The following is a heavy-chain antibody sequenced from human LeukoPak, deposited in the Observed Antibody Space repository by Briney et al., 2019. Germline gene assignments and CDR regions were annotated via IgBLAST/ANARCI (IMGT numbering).Heavy chain of an antibody. J-gene: IGHJ1*01. Sequence: PSETLSLTCAVYGGSFSGYYWSWIRQPPGKGLEWIGEINHSGSINYNPSLKSRVTISVDTSKNQFSLKLSSVTAADTAVYYCAGCGYSSSWMRAEYFQHWGQGTLVTVYS. CDR3: AGCGYSSSWMRAEYFQH. V-gene: IGHV4-34*01. CDR1: GGSFSGYY. D-gene: IGHD6-13*01. CDR2: INHSGSI.